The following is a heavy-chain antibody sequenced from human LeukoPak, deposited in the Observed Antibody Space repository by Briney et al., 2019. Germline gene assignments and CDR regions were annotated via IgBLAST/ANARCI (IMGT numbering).Heavy chain of an antibody. CDR1: GFTFSSYA. J-gene: IGHJ4*02. D-gene: IGHD2-15*01. CDR2: ISSNGGST. Sequence: GGSLRLSCAASGFTFSSYAMHWVRQAPGKGLEYVSAISSNGGSTYYANSVKGRFTISRDNSKNTLYLQMGSLRAEDMSVYYCARDAGYCSGGSCPTYYCDYWGQGTLVTVSS. V-gene: IGHV3-64*01. CDR3: ARDAGYCSGGSCPTYYCDY.